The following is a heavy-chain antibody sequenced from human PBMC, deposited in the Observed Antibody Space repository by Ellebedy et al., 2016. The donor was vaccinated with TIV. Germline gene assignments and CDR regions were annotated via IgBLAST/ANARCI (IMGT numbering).Heavy chain of an antibody. CDR3: ATDSSGYNYWYFDL. CDR1: GGTFNSHT. Sequence: AASVKVSCKASGGTFNSHTICWVRQAPGEGLEWMGGIIPIFDTANYAQKFRGRVTFTADDSTSTAYMELSSLRSEDTAMYYCATDSSGYNYWYFDLWGRGTLVTVSS. V-gene: IGHV1-69*13. CDR2: IIPIFDTA. D-gene: IGHD3-22*01. J-gene: IGHJ2*01.